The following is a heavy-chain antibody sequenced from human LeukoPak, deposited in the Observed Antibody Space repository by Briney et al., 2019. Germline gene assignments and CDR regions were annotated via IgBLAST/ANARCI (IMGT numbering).Heavy chain of an antibody. CDR1: GGSISSYY. D-gene: IGHD2-15*01. J-gene: IGHJ4*02. Sequence: SETLSLTCTVSGGSISSYYWSWIRQPPGKGLEWIGSIYYSGSTYYNPSLKSRVTISVDTSKNQFSLKLSSVTAADTAVYYCARASDCSGGSCYLAPYYFDYWGQGTLVTVSS. CDR2: IYYSGST. V-gene: IGHV4-59*12. CDR3: ARASDCSGGSCYLAPYYFDY.